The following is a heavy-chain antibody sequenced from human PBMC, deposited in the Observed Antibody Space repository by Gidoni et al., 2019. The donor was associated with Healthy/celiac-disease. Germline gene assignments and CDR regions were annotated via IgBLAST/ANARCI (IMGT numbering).Heavy chain of an antibody. CDR1: GFIFSSYG. J-gene: IGHJ3*02. V-gene: IGHV3-33*01. Sequence: QVQLVESGGGVVQPGMYLRLSCAASGFIFSSYGMHWVRKAPGKGLEWVAVIWFDGSNKYYADSVKGRFTISRDNSKNRLYLQMNSLRAEDTAVYYCASEADDAFDMWGQGTMVTVSS. CDR2: IWFDGSNK. CDR3: ASEADDAFDM.